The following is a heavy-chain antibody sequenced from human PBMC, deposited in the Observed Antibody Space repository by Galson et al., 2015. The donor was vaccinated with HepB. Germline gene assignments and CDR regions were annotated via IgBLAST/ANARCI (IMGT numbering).Heavy chain of an antibody. V-gene: IGHV3-11*01. CDR1: GFTFSDYY. D-gene: IGHD3-3*01. CDR2: ISSSGSTI. Sequence: SLRLSCAASGFTFSDYYMSWIRQAPGKGLEWVSYISSSGSTIYYADSVKGRFTISRDNAKNSLYLQMNSLRAKDTAVYYCARHPSDFFGGRTYYYGMDVWGQGTTVTVSS. J-gene: IGHJ6*02. CDR3: ARHPSDFFGGRTYYYGMDV.